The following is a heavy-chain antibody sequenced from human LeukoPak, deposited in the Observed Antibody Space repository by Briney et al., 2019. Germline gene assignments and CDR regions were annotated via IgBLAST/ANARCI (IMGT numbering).Heavy chain of an antibody. J-gene: IGHJ4*02. CDR3: ARASPADY. Sequence: ASVKVSCKASGYTFTDYYIHWVRRAPGQGLEWMGWIYPNNGGTNYAQKFQGRVTMTRDTSISTAYMELSRLRSDDTAMYYCARASPADYWGQGTLVTVSS. V-gene: IGHV1-2*02. CDR2: IYPNNGGT. CDR1: GYTFTDYY.